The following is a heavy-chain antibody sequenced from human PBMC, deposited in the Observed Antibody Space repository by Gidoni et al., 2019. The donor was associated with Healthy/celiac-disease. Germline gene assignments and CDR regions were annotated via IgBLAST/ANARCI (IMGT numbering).Heavy chain of an antibody. Sequence: EVQLVESGGGLVQPGGSLRLSCAASGFTFSSYWVHWVRQAPGKGLVWVSRINSDGSSTSYADSVKGRFTISRDNAKNTLYLQMNSLRAEDTAVYYCARDFVTGGNPFDYWGQGTLVTVSS. CDR1: GFTFSSYW. V-gene: IGHV3-74*01. CDR3: ARDFVTGGNPFDY. CDR2: INSDGSST. D-gene: IGHD2-15*01. J-gene: IGHJ4*02.